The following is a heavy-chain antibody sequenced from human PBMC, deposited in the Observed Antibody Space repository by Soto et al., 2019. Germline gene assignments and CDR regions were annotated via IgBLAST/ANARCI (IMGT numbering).Heavy chain of an antibody. CDR2: ISYDGSNK. CDR1: GFTFSSYG. J-gene: IGHJ4*02. V-gene: IGHV3-30*18. CDR3: AKDLDYPYYFDY. Sequence: GGSLRLSCAASGFTFSSYGMHWVRQAPGKGLEWVAVISYDGSNKFYADSVKGRFTISRDNSKNTLYLQMNSLRAEDTAVYYCAKDLDYPYYFDYWGQRTLVTVSS. D-gene: IGHD5-12*01.